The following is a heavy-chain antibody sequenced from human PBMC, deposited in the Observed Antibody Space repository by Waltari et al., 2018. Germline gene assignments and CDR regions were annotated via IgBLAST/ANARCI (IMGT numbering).Heavy chain of an antibody. J-gene: IGHJ4*02. CDR3: AREANYYDSSGYQLDY. D-gene: IGHD3-22*01. CDR2: RHTSGRT. CDR1: GGSISSYY. V-gene: IGHV4-4*07. Sequence: QVQLQESGPGLVKPSETLSLTCTVSGGSISSYYWSWLRQPAGKGLEWIGRRHTSGRTNYNPSLKRRVTMSVDTSKNQFSLKLSSVTAADTAVYYCAREANYYDSSGYQLDYWGQGTLVTVSS.